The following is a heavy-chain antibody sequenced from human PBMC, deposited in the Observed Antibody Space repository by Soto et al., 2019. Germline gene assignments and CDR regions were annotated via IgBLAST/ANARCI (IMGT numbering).Heavy chain of an antibody. J-gene: IGHJ6*02. Sequence: EVQLLESGGGLVQPGGSLRLSCAASGFTFSSYAMSWVRQAPGKGLEWVSTISGSGGSTYYANSVKGRFTISRDNSKNTLYLQMNSLRAEDTALYYCAKDGSGYDFQYYYYGMGVWGQGTTVTVSS. CDR3: AKDGSGYDFQYYYYGMGV. CDR1: GFTFSSYA. D-gene: IGHD5-12*01. V-gene: IGHV3-23*01. CDR2: ISGSGGST.